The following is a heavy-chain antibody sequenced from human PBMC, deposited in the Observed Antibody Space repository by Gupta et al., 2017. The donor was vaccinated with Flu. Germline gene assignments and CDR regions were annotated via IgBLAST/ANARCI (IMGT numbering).Heavy chain of an antibody. J-gene: IGHJ6*02. V-gene: IGHV3-13*01. CDR3: ARMGHFWSGYYYYGMDV. CDR2: SGTAGDT. Sequence: TGKGVGWVSASGTAGDTYYPGSVKGRFTISRENAKNSLYLQMNSLRAGDTAVYYCARMGHFWSGYYYYGMDVWGQGTTVTVSS. D-gene: IGHD3-3*02.